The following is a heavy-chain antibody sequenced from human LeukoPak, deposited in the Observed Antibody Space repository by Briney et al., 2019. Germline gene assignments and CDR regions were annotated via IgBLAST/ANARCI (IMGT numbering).Heavy chain of an antibody. CDR3: SAVIAAGGLNWFDP. Sequence: KPGGSLRLSCAASGFTFTNARMSWVRQAPGKGLEWVGRIKSKSDGGTTDYAAPVKGRFTISRDDSKSTLYLQMNSLKTEDTAVYYCSAVIAAGGLNWFDPWGQGTLVTVSS. CDR1: GFTFTNAR. D-gene: IGHD6-13*01. V-gene: IGHV3-15*01. J-gene: IGHJ5*02. CDR2: IKSKSDGGTT.